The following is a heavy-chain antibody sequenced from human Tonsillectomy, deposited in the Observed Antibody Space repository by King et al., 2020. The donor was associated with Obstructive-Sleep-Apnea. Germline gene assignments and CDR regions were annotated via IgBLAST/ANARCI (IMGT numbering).Heavy chain of an antibody. Sequence: QLQESGPGLVKPSETLSLTCTVSGGSFRSYYWSWIRQPPGKGLEWIAYFYFTVITNYNPSLKSRVTISVNTPKNQSSPKRSSVTAADTAMYYCARLLWDAYSFDYWGQGTLVTVSS. CDR1: GGSFRSYY. D-gene: IGHD1-26*01. V-gene: IGHV4-59*08. J-gene: IGHJ4*02. CDR2: FYFTVIT. CDR3: ARLLWDAYSFDY.